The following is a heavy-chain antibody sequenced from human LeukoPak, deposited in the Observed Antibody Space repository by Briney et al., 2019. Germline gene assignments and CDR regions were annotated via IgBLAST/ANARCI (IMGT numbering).Heavy chain of an antibody. V-gene: IGHV1-46*01. Sequence: ASVKVSCKASGYTFTSYYMHWVRQAPGQGLEWMGIINPSGGSTSYAQKFQGRVTMTRDMSTSTDYMELSSLRSEDTAVYYCARDNSVEDTAWWFDPWGQRTLVTVSS. D-gene: IGHD4-23*01. CDR2: INPSGGST. CDR3: ARDNSVEDTAWWFDP. J-gene: IGHJ5*02. CDR1: GYTFTSYY.